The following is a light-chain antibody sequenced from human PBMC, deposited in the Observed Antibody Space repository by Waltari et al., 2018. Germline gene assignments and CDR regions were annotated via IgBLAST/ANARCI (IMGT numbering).Light chain of an antibody. J-gene: IGLJ2*01. CDR3: GTWDGSLSAL. CDR1: SPAIGNNY. CDR2: DNN. Sequence: QSVFSHPPSVSAAPRQPITTSSSGSSPAIGNNYYHWYQQRPGTAPKLLIYDNNKRPAGIPDRFSGSKSGASATLGITGLQTGDEADYYCGTWDGSLSALFGGGTKLTVL. V-gene: IGLV1-51*01.